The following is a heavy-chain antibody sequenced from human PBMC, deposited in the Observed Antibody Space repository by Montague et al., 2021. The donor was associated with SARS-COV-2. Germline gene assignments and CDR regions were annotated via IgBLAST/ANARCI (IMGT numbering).Heavy chain of an antibody. CDR3: ARGVFTVGGTSFDY. CDR2: IHHSGSA. J-gene: IGHJ4*02. CDR1: GGSFSGFY. D-gene: IGHD6-19*01. Sequence: SETLSLTCAVSGGSFSGFYWTWTRQPPGKGLEWVGEIHHSGSATYNPSLETRVSMTVDTSKKEFSLRLYSVTGADTAVYFCARGVFTVGGTSFDYWGQGNLVTVSS. V-gene: IGHV4-34*01.